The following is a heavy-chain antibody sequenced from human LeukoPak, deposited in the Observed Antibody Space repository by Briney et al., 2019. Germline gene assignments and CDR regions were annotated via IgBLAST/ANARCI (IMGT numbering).Heavy chain of an antibody. Sequence: GASVKVSCKASGYTFTGYYMHWVRQAPGQGLEWMGWINPNSGGTKYAQKFQGRVTMTRDTSISTGYMELSRLRSDDTAVYYCVRDSRTLNTDWGQGTLVTVSS. J-gene: IGHJ4*02. D-gene: IGHD1-1*01. CDR2: INPNSGGT. CDR1: GYTFTGYY. CDR3: VRDSRTLNTD. V-gene: IGHV1-2*02.